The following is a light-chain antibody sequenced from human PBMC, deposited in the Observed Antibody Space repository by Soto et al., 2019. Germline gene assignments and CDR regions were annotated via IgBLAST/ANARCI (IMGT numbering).Light chain of an antibody. CDR1: QSVNLN. CDR3: HPYNSWPRDT. V-gene: IGKV3-15*01. J-gene: IGKJ3*01. Sequence: EVRMWGSPGSRAGKSREGVTLSFTASQSVNLNLAWYQQKPGQPPRLLLYGASTRATGIPVRFRGSGSGTEFTLAIRSLPSEDSALYYRHPYNSWPRDTFAPRSKVDVK. CDR2: GAS.